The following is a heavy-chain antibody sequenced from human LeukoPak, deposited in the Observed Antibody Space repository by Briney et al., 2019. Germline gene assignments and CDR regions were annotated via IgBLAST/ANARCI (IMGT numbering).Heavy chain of an antibody. D-gene: IGHD3-3*01. V-gene: IGHV1-46*01. CDR1: GCTFTSYY. CDR2: INPSDDST. Sequence: GASVKVSCKSSGCTFTSYYMHWVRQAPGQGLEWMGLINPSDDSTSYAQKFQGRVTMTRDTSTSTVYMDLSSLRSEDTAVYFCASTLNRSGYYVFDYWGQGTLVTVSS. CDR3: ASTLNRSGYYVFDY. J-gene: IGHJ4*02.